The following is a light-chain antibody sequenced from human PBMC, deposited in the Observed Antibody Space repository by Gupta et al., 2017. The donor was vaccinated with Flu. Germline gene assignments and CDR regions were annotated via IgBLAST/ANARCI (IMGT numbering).Light chain of an antibody. J-gene: IGKJ1*01. V-gene: IGKV1-5*03. CDR3: QQYITYPWT. CDR2: TAS. Sequence: DIYMTQSPSTLSASAGDRVTITCRASQNINTWVAWYQQKPGKAPKILIYTASRLESGVPSRFSGSGSGTEFTLTISSLQPDDFATYYCQQYITYPWTFGQGTKVEI. CDR1: QNINTW.